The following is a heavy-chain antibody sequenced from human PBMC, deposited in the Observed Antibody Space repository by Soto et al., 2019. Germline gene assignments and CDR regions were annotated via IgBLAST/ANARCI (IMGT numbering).Heavy chain of an antibody. D-gene: IGHD3-22*01. Sequence: PSETLSLTCTVSGGSISSGGYYWSWIRQHPGTGLEWIGYIYYSGSTYYNPSLKSRVTISVDTSKNQFSLKLSSVTAADTAVYYCARSSKNYYDSSGYFDYWGQGTLVTVSS. CDR1: GGSISSGGYY. J-gene: IGHJ4*02. CDR3: ARSSKNYYDSSGYFDY. CDR2: IYYSGST. V-gene: IGHV4-31*03.